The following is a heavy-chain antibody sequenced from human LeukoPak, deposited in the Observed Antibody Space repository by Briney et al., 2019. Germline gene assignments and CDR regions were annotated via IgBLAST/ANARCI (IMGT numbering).Heavy chain of an antibody. CDR1: GGSISSGDYY. D-gene: IGHD2-2*01. Sequence: PSETLSLTCTVSGGSISSGDYYWSWIRQPPGKGLEWIGYIYYSGSTYYNPSLKSRVTISEDTSKNQFSLKLSSVTAADTAVYYCARHEPSSYYYYMDVWGKGTTVTVSS. CDR2: IYYSGST. CDR3: ARHEPSSYYYYMDV. J-gene: IGHJ6*03. V-gene: IGHV4-30-4*08.